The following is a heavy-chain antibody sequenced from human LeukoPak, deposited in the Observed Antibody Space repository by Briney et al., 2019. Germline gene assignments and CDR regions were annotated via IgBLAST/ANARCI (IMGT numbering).Heavy chain of an antibody. CDR3: AREGTEITIFGVVPGAFDI. Sequence: GGSLRLSCAASGFTFSSYGMHWVRQAPGKGLEWVAFIRYDGSNKYYADSVKGRFTISRDNSKNTLYLQMNSLRAEDTAVYYCAREGTEITIFGVVPGAFDIWGQGTMVTVSS. CDR1: GFTFSSYG. CDR2: IRYDGSNK. D-gene: IGHD3-3*01. J-gene: IGHJ3*02. V-gene: IGHV3-30*02.